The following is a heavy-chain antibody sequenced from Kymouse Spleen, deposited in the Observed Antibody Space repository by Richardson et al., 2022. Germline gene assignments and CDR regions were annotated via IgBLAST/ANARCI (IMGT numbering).Heavy chain of an antibody. J-gene: IGHJ4*02. CDR1: GFTFSNAW. Sequence: EVQLVESGGGLVKPGGSLRLSCAASGFTFSNAWMSWVRQAPGKGLEWVGRIKSKTDGGTTDYAAPVKGRFTISRDDSKNTLYLQMNSLKTEDTAVYYCTNGITGTTGYFDYWGQGTLVTVSS. CDR2: IKSKTDGGTT. V-gene: IGHV3-15*01. CDR3: TNGITGTTGYFDY. D-gene: IGHD1-7*01.